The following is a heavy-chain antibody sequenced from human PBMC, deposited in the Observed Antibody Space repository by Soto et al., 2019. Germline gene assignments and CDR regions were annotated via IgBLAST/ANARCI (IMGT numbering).Heavy chain of an antibody. Sequence: QLQLQESGPGLVKPSETLSLTCTVSGGSISSSSYYWGWIRQPPGRGLEGIGSIYYSGSTYYNPSLKSRVTISVDTSKNQFSLKLSSVTAADTAVYYCAIPYYGTQDGVAFDIWGQGTMVTVSS. CDR1: GGSISSSSYY. CDR2: IYYSGST. V-gene: IGHV4-39*01. CDR3: AIPYYGTQDGVAFDI. J-gene: IGHJ3*02. D-gene: IGHD1-26*01.